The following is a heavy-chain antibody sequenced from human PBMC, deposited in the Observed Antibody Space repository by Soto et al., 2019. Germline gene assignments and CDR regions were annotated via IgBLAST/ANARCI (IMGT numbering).Heavy chain of an antibody. CDR1: GFSLSTSGVG. Sequence: QITLKESGPTLVKPTQTLTLTCTFSGFSLSTSGVGVGWIRQPPGKALEWLALIYWDDDKRYSPSLKSRLTITKDTSKNQVVLTMTNMDPVDTATYYCAHNFYSNSKYGDWFDPWGQGTLVTVSS. J-gene: IGHJ5*02. CDR3: AHNFYSNSKYGDWFDP. V-gene: IGHV2-5*02. D-gene: IGHD6-13*01. CDR2: IYWDDDK.